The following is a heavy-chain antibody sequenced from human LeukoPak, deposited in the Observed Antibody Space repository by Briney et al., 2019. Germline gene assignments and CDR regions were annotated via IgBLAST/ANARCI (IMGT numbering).Heavy chain of an antibody. CDR2: VDHTGST. CDR1: DDSITMYY. CDR3: ARGRVSSSTWYSTYYYFFYMDF. V-gene: IGHV4-59*01. D-gene: IGHD4-11*01. J-gene: IGHJ6*03. Sequence: SETLSLTCTVSDDSITMYYWTWIRQPPGKGLEWIGYVDHTGSTQFNPSLNGRVSISRDTSNNFFSLRLRSVTAADTAVYFCARGRVSSSTWYSTYYYFFYMDFWGKGTTVTVSS.